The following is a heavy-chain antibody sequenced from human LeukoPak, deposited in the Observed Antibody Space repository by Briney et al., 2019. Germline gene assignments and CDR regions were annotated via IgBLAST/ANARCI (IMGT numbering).Heavy chain of an antibody. D-gene: IGHD1-20*01. Sequence: GGSLRLSCAASGFTFSNYGMSWVRQAPGKGLEWVSAISGSGGSTYYADSVKGRFTISRDNSKNTLYLQMNSLRAEDTAVYYCARDEYNWNVDAFDIWGQGTVVTVSS. J-gene: IGHJ3*02. CDR1: GFTFSNYG. CDR3: ARDEYNWNVDAFDI. CDR2: ISGSGGST. V-gene: IGHV3-23*01.